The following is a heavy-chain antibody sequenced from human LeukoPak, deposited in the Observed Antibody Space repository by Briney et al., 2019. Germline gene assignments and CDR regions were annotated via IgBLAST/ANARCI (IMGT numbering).Heavy chain of an antibody. CDR1: GFTFSSYG. J-gene: IGHJ4*02. CDR3: AKDGAYYGSGSYSGY. CDR2: ISGSGGST. D-gene: IGHD3-10*01. V-gene: IGHV3-23*01. Sequence: GGSLRLSCAASGFTFSSYGMSWFRQAPGKGLEWVSAISGSGGSTYYADSVKGRFTISRDNSKNTLYLQMNSLRAEDTAVYYCAKDGAYYGSGSYSGYWGQGTLVTVSS.